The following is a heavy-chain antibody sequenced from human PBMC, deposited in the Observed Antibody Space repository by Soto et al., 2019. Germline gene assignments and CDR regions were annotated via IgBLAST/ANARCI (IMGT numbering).Heavy chain of an antibody. D-gene: IGHD3-22*01. J-gene: IGHJ4*02. CDR1: GGSISSYY. CDR2: IYYSGST. Sequence: SETLSLTCTVSGGSISSYYWSWIRQPPGKGLEWIGYIYYSGSTNYNPSLKSRVTISVDTSKNQFSLKLSSVTAADTAVYYCARDYYDSSGYAWDYWAQGTLVTVSS. CDR3: ARDYYDSSGYAWDY. V-gene: IGHV4-59*01.